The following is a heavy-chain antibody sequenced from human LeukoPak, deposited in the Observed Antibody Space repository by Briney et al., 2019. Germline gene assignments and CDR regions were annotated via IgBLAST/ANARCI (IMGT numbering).Heavy chain of an antibody. D-gene: IGHD3-10*02. CDR1: GFSFSSNS. CDR2: ISGSSSTI. Sequence: GGSLRLSCAASGFSFSSNSMNWVHQAPGKGLEWVSYISGSSSTIYYADSVKGRFTISRDNAKNSLYLQMNSLRAEDTAVYYCAELGITMIGGVWGKGTTVTISS. J-gene: IGHJ6*04. V-gene: IGHV3-48*04. CDR3: AELGITMIGGV.